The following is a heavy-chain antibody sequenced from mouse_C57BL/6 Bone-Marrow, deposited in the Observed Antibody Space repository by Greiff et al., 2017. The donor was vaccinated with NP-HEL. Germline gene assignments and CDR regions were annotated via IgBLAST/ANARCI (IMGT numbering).Heavy chain of an antibody. D-gene: IGHD2-5*01. V-gene: IGHV2-2*01. Sequence: VKLMESGPGLVQPSQSLSITCTVSGFSLTSYGVHWVRQSPGKGLEWLGVIWSGGSTDYNAAFISRLSISKDNSKSQVFFKMNSLQADDTAIYYCASPSIVTTCYAMDYWGQGTSVTVSS. CDR3: ASPSIVTTCYAMDY. J-gene: IGHJ4*01. CDR2: IWSGGST. CDR1: GFSLTSYG.